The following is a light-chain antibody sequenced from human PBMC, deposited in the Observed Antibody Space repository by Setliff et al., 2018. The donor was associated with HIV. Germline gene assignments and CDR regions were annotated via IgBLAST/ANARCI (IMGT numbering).Light chain of an antibody. CDR3: QHYYTYPLT. V-gene: IGKV1-5*03. CDR2: KAS. J-gene: IGKJ4*01. CDR1: QSISTW. Sequence: DIQMTQSPSTLSASVGDRVTITCRASQSISTWLAWYQQKVGGSPKLLIYKASTLEGGIPPRFSGSGSGREFTLTINSLQPDDFATYFCQHYYTYPLTFGGGTKVDIK.